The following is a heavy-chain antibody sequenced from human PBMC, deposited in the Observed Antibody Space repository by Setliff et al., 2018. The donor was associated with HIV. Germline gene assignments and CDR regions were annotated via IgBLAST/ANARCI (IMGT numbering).Heavy chain of an antibody. J-gene: IGHJ4*02. Sequence: SETLSLTCAVYGGSFSGYYWSWIRQHPGKGLEWMGEINHSGSTNYNPSLKSRVTISVDMSKNQFSLKLSSVTAADTAVYYCARGSKGGFFDYWGQGTLVTVSS. CDR2: INHSGST. V-gene: IGHV4-34*01. D-gene: IGHD3-16*01. CDR1: GGSFSGYY. CDR3: ARGSKGGFFDY.